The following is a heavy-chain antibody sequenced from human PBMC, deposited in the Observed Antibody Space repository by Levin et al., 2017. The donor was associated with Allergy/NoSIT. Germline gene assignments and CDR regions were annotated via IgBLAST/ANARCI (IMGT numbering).Heavy chain of an antibody. D-gene: IGHD6-13*01. Sequence: QPGGSLRLSCAASGFTFSSYGMHWVRQAPGKGLEWVAVISYDGSNKYYADSVKGRFTISRDNSKNTLYLQMNSLRAEDTAVYYCAKPPVGSSWTAYYFDYWGQGTLVTVSS. V-gene: IGHV3-30*18. CDR2: ISYDGSNK. J-gene: IGHJ4*02. CDR1: GFTFSSYG. CDR3: AKPPVGSSWTAYYFDY.